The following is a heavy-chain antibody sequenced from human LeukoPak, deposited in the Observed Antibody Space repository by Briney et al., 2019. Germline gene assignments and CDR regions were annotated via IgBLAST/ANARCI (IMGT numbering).Heavy chain of an antibody. CDR1: GFTFSSYA. CDR3: AKDLSGYGLYWYFDL. Sequence: GGSLRLSCAASGFTFSSYAMSWVRQAPGKGLEWVSAISGSGGSTYYADSVKGRFTISRDNSKNTLYLQMNNLRAEDSAVYYCAKDLSGYGLYWYFDLWGRGTLVTVSS. J-gene: IGHJ2*01. D-gene: IGHD6-25*01. V-gene: IGHV3-23*01. CDR2: ISGSGGST.